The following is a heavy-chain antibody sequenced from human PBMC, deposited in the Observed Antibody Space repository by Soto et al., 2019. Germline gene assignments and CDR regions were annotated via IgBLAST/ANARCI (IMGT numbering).Heavy chain of an antibody. V-gene: IGHV3-30*18. CDR1: GFTFSSYG. J-gene: IGHJ4*02. D-gene: IGHD1-26*01. CDR3: AKDRYSRTYHTDFDY. Sequence: LRLSFAGSGFTFSSYGIHWVRQAAGKGLEWVALISYDGGNEKYTESVKDRFTISRDDSHNVAYLQMSSLRTEDTAMYYCAKDRYSRTYHTDFDYWGQGRRVSLSS. CDR2: ISYDGGNE.